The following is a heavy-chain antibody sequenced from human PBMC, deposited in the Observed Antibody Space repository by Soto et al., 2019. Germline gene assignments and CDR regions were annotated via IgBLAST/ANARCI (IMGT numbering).Heavy chain of an antibody. D-gene: IGHD2-15*01. V-gene: IGHV1-2*04. J-gene: IGHJ6*02. CDR3: ARGSDIGDYYGMDV. Sequence: QVQLVQSGAEVKKPGASVKVSCKASGYTFTGYYMHWVRQAPGQGLEWMGWNNPNSGGTNYAQKFQGWVTMTRDTSISTAYMDLSRLRSDDTAVYYCARGSDIGDYYGMDVWGQGTTVTVSS. CDR1: GYTFTGYY. CDR2: NNPNSGGT.